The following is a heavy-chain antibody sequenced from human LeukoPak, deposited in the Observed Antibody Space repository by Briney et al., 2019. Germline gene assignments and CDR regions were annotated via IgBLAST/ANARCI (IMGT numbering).Heavy chain of an antibody. V-gene: IGHV4-59*01. J-gene: IGHJ6*02. CDR1: GASLGSDY. Sequence: SETLSPTCTVSGASLGSDYWSWIRQPPGKGLEWIGYIFYDGTANLNPSLKSRLTMSVDTSKNQFSLKLNSVTAADTAVYYCARDKGSIYESSDSYVGYRYYGMDVWGQGTTVIVSS. CDR2: IFYDGTA. D-gene: IGHD5/OR15-5a*01. CDR3: ARDKGSIYESSDSYVGYRYYGMDV.